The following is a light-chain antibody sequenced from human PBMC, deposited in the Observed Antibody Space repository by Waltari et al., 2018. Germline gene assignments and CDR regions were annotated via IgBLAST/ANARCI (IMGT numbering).Light chain of an antibody. CDR2: DVS. CDR3: CSYGGSYTFI. V-gene: IGLV2-11*01. CDR1: SSDVGNYNY. Sequence: QSALTQPRSVSGSPGQSVTISCTGTSSDVGNYNYVSWYQQYPGKAPKVLIYDVSQRPSGVPDRFSGSKAGNTASLTISGLQAEDEADYYCCSYGGSYTFIFGTGTKVTVL. J-gene: IGLJ1*01.